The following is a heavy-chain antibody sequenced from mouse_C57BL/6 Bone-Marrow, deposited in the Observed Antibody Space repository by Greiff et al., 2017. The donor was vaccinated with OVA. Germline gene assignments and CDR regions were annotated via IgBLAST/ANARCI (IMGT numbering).Heavy chain of an antibody. Sequence: QVQLKESGAELASPGASVTLSCKASGYTFTDHIMNWVKKRPGQGLEWIGRIYPVSGETNYNQKFMGKATFSVDRSSSTVYMVLNSLTSEDPAVSDLLWLRRYYFDYWGQGTTLTVSS. CDR2: IYPVSGET. D-gene: IGHD2-2*01. V-gene: IGHV1-11*01. J-gene: IGHJ2*01. CDR3: LWLRRYYFDY. CDR1: GYTFTDHI.